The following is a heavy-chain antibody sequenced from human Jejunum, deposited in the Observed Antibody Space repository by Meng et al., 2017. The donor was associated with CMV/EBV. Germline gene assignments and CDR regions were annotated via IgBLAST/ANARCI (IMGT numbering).Heavy chain of an antibody. D-gene: IGHD5-24*01. CDR3: AREIVHAYTRDGLDV. CDR2: SFSSGST. Sequence: SIINDRYYWGWVRQPPGKGLEWIGASFSSGSTGYDPSLEGRVIISVDTSKNQFSLILTSVTAADTAVYYCAREIVHAYTRDGLDVWGQGTTVTVSS. V-gene: IGHV4-39*07. J-gene: IGHJ6*02. CDR1: SIINDRYY.